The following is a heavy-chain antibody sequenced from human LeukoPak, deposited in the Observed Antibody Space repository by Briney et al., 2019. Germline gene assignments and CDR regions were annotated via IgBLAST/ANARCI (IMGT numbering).Heavy chain of an antibody. Sequence: SETLSLTCAVYGGSFSGYYWSWIRQPPGKGLEWIGEINHSGSTNYNPSLKSRVTISVGTSKNQFSLKLSSVTAADTAVYYCARGPGYSSGWCNYWGQGTLVTVSS. V-gene: IGHV4-34*01. CDR3: ARGPGYSSGWCNY. D-gene: IGHD6-19*01. J-gene: IGHJ4*02. CDR2: INHSGST. CDR1: GGSFSGYY.